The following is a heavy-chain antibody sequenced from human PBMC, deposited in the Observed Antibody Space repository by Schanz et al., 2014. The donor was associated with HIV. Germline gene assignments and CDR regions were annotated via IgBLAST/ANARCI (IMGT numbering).Heavy chain of an antibody. J-gene: IGHJ4*02. CDR2: ISYDGSIE. Sequence: VQVVESGGDLVQVGGSLRLSCEASGFIFRTHGMHWVRQAPGKGLEWVAVISYDGSIEYYADSVKGRFTISRDNSKNTLYLQMNSLRSEDTAVYYCAKVGRIYSTTWIDYWGQGTLVTVSS. D-gene: IGHD2-2*01. V-gene: IGHV3-30*18. CDR1: GFIFRTHG. CDR3: AKVGRIYSTTWIDY.